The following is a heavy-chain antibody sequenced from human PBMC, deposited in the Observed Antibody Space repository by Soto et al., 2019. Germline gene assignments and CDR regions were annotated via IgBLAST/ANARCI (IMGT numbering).Heavy chain of an antibody. CDR3: ARAGSNYFASGSYLPYYMDV. Sequence: GGSLRLSCTASGFTFGDYAMSWFRQAPGKGLEWVGFIRSKAYGGTTEYAASVKGRFTISRDNAKNSLYLQMNSLRAEDTAVYYCARAGSNYFASGSYLPYYMDVWGKGTTVTVSS. V-gene: IGHV3-49*03. D-gene: IGHD3-10*01. CDR2: IRSKAYGGTT. CDR1: GFTFGDYA. J-gene: IGHJ6*03.